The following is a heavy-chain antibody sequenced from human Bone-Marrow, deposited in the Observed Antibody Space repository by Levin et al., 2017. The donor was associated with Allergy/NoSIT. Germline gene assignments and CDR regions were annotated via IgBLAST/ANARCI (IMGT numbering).Heavy chain of an antibody. V-gene: IGHV1-18*01. CDR1: GYTFTSYG. Sequence: ASVKVSCKASGYTFTSYGISWVRQAPGQGLEWMGWISAYNGNTNYAQKLQGRVTMTTDTSTSTAYMELRSLRSDDTAVYYCARDWRNWNVSGDAFDIWGQGTMVTVSS. CDR2: ISAYNGNT. CDR3: ARDWRNWNVSGDAFDI. J-gene: IGHJ3*02. D-gene: IGHD1-1*01.